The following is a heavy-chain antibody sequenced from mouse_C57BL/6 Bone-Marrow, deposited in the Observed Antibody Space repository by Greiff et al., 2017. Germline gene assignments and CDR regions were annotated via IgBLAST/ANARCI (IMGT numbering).Heavy chain of an antibody. J-gene: IGHJ1*03. CDR1: GFTFSSYT. Sequence: EVKLVESGGGLVKPGGSLKLSCAASGFTFSSYTMSWVRQTPEKRLEWVATISGGGGNTYYPDSVKGRVTISRDNAKNTLYRQMSSLRSEDTALYYCARHGDYDAGWYFDVWGTGTTVTVSS. V-gene: IGHV5-9*01. D-gene: IGHD2-4*01. CDR2: ISGGGGNT. CDR3: ARHGDYDAGWYFDV.